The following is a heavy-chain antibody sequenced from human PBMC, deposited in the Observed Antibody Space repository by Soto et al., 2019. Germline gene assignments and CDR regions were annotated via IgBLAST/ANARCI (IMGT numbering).Heavy chain of an antibody. CDR3: ARGRDFWSGYYDTPPYYYYGMDV. CDR1: GGTFSSYA. Sequence: QVQLVQSGAEVKKPGSSVKVSCKASGGTFSSYAISWVRQAPGQGLEWMGGIIPIFGTANYAQKFQGRVTITADESTSTAYMELSSLRSEDTAVYYCARGRDFWSGYYDTPPYYYYGMDVWGQGTTVTVSS. D-gene: IGHD3-3*01. CDR2: IIPIFGTA. V-gene: IGHV1-69*01. J-gene: IGHJ6*02.